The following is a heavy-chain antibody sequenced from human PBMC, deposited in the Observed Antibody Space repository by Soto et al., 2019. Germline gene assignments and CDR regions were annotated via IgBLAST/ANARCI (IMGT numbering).Heavy chain of an antibody. CDR1: GGTFNNHA. CDR3: VGGKIREVATMLSDKWFDH. V-gene: IGHV1-69*01. J-gene: IGHJ5*02. CDR2: IIPLFGTS. D-gene: IGHD5-12*01. Sequence: QVQLVQSGAEAKTPGSSVKVSCRASGGTFNNHAINWLLQAPGHGLEWMGGIIPLFGTSNYVTKYQGSVTFTTVESTRTAYMELGILRSEDTAVYYYVGGKIREVATMLSDKWFDHWGQGTLVTVSS.